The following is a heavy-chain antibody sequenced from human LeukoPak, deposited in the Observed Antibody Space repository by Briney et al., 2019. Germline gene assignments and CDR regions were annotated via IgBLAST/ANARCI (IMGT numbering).Heavy chain of an antibody. CDR1: VGSISSGDYY. V-gene: IGHV4-30-4*01. CDR2: IYYSGST. Sequence: SETLSLTCTVSVGSISSGDYYRSWIRQPPGKGLEWIGYIYYSGSTYYNPSLKSRVTISVDTSKNQFSLKLTSVAAADTAVFYCARVGREMSTITNYFDYWGQETLDTVSS. J-gene: IGHJ4*02. D-gene: IGHD5-24*01. CDR3: ARVGREMSTITNYFDY.